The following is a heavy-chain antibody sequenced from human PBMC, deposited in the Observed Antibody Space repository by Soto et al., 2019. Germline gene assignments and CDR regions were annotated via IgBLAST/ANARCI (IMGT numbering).Heavy chain of an antibody. Sequence: QVQLVQSGAEVRKPGASVTVSCRSSGDSFNDYYIHWVRQDPGQGFEWMGWINPNGGVTKYAQMFQGWVSMTSDTSIRTVDMQLSRLRSADTAGYYCARESGGATATLDYYFFYMDVWGTGTTVTVSS. CDR1: GDSFNDYY. D-gene: IGHD5-12*01. CDR3: ARESGGATATLDYYFFYMDV. J-gene: IGHJ6*03. CDR2: INPNGGVT. V-gene: IGHV1-2*04.